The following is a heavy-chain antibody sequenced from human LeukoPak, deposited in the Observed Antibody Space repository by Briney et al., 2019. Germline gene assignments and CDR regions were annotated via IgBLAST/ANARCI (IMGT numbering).Heavy chain of an antibody. CDR3: ARIGIAAAGTISYYYYMDV. CDR1: GGSISSGSYY. CDR2: IYTSGTT. Sequence: NSSETLSLTCTVSGGSISSGSYYWSWIRQPAGKGLEWIGRIYTSGTTNYNPSLQSRVTISVDTSKNQFSLKLSSVTAADTAVYYCARIGIAAAGTISYYYYMDVWGKGTTVTVSS. V-gene: IGHV4-61*02. J-gene: IGHJ6*03. D-gene: IGHD6-13*01.